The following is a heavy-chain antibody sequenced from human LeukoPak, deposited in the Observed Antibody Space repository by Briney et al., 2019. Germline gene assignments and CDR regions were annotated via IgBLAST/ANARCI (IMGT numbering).Heavy chain of an antibody. V-gene: IGHV3-48*04. J-gene: IGHJ6*03. CDR3: ARESLGYCSGSSCYYFYMDF. CDR1: GFPFSSYS. Sequence: GSLGLSCAASGFPFSSYSMNWVRQAPGKGLEWLSYISGSSSTIYYADSVKGRFTISRDNAKNSLYLQMNSLRAEDTAVYYCARESLGYCSGSSCYYFYMDFWGKGTTVTVSS. CDR2: ISGSSSTI. D-gene: IGHD2-2*01.